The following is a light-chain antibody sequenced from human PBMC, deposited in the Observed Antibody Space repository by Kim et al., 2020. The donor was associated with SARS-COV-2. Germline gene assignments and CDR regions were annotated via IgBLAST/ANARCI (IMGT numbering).Light chain of an antibody. CDR3: HSFDTSLTGLV. Sequence: VTSTCSGVSSNIVAGYDELSYHQIPGADARLLIIYRANQPSGVPARFSGSISAASASLLITGGQVDDEADYYCHSFDTSLTGLVFGGGTKVTVL. J-gene: IGLJ2*01. CDR2: YRA. CDR1: SSNIVAGYD. V-gene: IGLV1-40*03.